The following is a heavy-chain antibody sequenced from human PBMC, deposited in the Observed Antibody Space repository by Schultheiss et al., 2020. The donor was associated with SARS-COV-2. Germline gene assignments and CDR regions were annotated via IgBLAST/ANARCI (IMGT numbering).Heavy chain of an antibody. V-gene: IGHV4-59*06. D-gene: IGHD6-19*01. CDR1: GGSISSYY. Sequence: SETLSLTCTVSGGSISSYYWSWIRQPPGKGLEWIGYIYYSGSTYYNPSLKSRVTISVDTSKNQFSLKLSSVTAADTAVYYCASEAAVAGLGYWGQGTLVTVSS. CDR2: IYYSGST. J-gene: IGHJ4*02. CDR3: ASEAAVAGLGY.